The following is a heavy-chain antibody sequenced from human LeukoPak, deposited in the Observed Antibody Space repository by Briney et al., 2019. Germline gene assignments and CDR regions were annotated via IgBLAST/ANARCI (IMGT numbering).Heavy chain of an antibody. CDR1: GFSFNTYA. J-gene: IGHJ1*01. Sequence: GGSLRLSCAASGFSFNTYAMSWVRQAPGKGLEWVSAISSTGGSTYYADSVKGRFTISRDKSKNTLSLQMNSLRAEDTAVYYCAQQVGYCSSGSCYFTYWGQGTLVTVSS. D-gene: IGHD2-15*01. V-gene: IGHV3-23*01. CDR2: ISSTGGST. CDR3: AQQVGYCSSGSCYFTY.